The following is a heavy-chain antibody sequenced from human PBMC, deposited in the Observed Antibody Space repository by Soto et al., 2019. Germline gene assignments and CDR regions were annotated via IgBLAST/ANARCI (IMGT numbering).Heavy chain of an antibody. Sequence: PSETLSLTCTVSGGSISSGDYYWSWIRQPPGKGLEWIGYIYYSGSTYYNPSLKSRVTISVDTSKNQFSLKLSSVTAADTAVYYCARAGGEQLVPYYFDYWGQGTLVTAPQ. CDR2: IYYSGST. CDR3: ARAGGEQLVPYYFDY. D-gene: IGHD6-6*01. CDR1: GGSISSGDYY. J-gene: IGHJ4*02. V-gene: IGHV4-30-4*01.